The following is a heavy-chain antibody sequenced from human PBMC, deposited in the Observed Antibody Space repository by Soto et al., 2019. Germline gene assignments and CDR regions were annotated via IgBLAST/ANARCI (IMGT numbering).Heavy chain of an antibody. V-gene: IGHV1-69*01. CDR3: ARESGELELPYYYYGMDV. D-gene: IGHD1-7*01. CDR1: GGTFSSYA. J-gene: IGHJ6*02. CDR2: IIPIFGTA. Sequence: QVQLVQSGAEVKKPGSSVKVSCKASGGTFSSYAISWVRQAPGQGLEWMRGIIPIFGTANYAQKFQGRVTITADESTSTAYMELSSLRSEDTAVYYCARESGELELPYYYYGMDVWGQGTTVTVSS.